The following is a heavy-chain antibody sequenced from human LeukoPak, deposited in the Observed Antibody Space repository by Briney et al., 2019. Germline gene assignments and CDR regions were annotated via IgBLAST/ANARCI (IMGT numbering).Heavy chain of an antibody. D-gene: IGHD3-9*01. CDR1: GFTFSTYN. Sequence: GGSLRLSCAASGFTFSTYNMNWVRQAPGKGLEWVSSITSGGTYTYYADSVKGRFTTSRDNAKNSLSLQLSSLRAEDTAVYYRARGHYDILTASYKWTPDYWGQGILVTVSS. J-gene: IGHJ4*02. V-gene: IGHV3-21*06. CDR3: ARGHYDILTASYKWTPDY. CDR2: ITSGGTYT.